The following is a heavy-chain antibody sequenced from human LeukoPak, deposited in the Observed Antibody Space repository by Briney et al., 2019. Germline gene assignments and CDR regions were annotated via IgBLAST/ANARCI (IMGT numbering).Heavy chain of an antibody. CDR3: ARRLDDSYFDS. CDR2: IYHSGST. D-gene: IGHD3-3*01. J-gene: IGHJ4*02. CDR1: GCSISSFY. Sequence: SETLSLTCSVSGCSISSFYWSWIRQPPGKGLEWIGYIYHSGSTTYNPSLNSRVTMSVDTSRTHFSLKLNSVTAADTAVYYCARRLDDSYFDSWGQGILVTVSS. V-gene: IGHV4-59*01.